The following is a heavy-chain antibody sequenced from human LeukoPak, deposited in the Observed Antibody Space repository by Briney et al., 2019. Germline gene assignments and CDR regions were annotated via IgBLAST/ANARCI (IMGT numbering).Heavy chain of an antibody. D-gene: IGHD4-17*01. CDR2: IHTSGCT. J-gene: IGHJ4*02. CDR1: GASFNSYY. CDR3: ARDIVYLTDEDYG. Sequence: SETLSLTCTVSGASFNSYYWSWLRQPAGKGLEWIGRIHTSGCTDYSPSLQSRVILSINTSQKQFSLNMTSLTAPDPARIYCARDIVYLTDEDYGWGQGTMVTVPS. V-gene: IGHV4-4*07.